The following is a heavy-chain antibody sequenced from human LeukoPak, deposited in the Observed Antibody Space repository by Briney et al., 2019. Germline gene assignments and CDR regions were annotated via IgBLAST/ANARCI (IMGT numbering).Heavy chain of an antibody. CDR2: ISAWGDNT. CDR3: AKDGGTVTSYYFDS. D-gene: IGHD4-11*01. J-gene: IGHJ4*02. V-gene: IGHV3-23*01. Sequence: GGSLRLSCAASGFALSSYAMSWVRQAPGKGLEWVSGISAWGDNTYSADSVRGRFTISRDNSKNTLYLQMNSLRVEDTAVYYCAKDGGTVTSYYFDSWGLGTLVTVSS. CDR1: GFALSSYA.